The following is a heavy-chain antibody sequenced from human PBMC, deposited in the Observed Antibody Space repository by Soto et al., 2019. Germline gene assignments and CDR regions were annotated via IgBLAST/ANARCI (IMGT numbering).Heavy chain of an antibody. Sequence: SLRLSCAASGFTFDNCGVHWVRQAPGKGLEWVSGISWDSGTIGYADSVKGRFIISRDDAKNSLYLQMNSLRGEDTALYYCVQGRYPTMATPLDHWGQGTLVTVSS. V-gene: IGHV3-9*01. J-gene: IGHJ5*02. D-gene: IGHD5-12*01. CDR3: VQGRYPTMATPLDH. CDR2: ISWDSGTI. CDR1: GFTFDNCG.